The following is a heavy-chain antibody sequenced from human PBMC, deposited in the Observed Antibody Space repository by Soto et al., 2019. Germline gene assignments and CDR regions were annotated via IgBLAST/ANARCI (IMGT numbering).Heavy chain of an antibody. CDR2: SYYSGST. CDR3: VATTVTTISLDY. Sequence: QVQLRESGPGLVKPSQTLSLTCTVSGGSISNDTYYWTWISQHPGKGLEWIGYSYYSGSTYYNPSLKSRFSISVDTSKNQFSLKLSSVTAADTAVYYCVATTVTTISLDYWGQGTLVTVSS. CDR1: GGSISNDTYY. J-gene: IGHJ4*02. D-gene: IGHD4-17*01. V-gene: IGHV4-31*03.